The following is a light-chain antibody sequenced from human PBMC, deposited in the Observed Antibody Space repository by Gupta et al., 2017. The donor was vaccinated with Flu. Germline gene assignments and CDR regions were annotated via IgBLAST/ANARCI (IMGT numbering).Light chain of an antibody. CDR1: QGISNY. Sequence: SPSSLSASVGDRVTITCRASQGISNYLAWYQQKPGEGPELLIYAASTVQSGVSSRFNGSGSGTDFTLTINSLQPDDVATYYCQRYNSGPIFGGGTKVEIK. V-gene: IGKV1-27*01. J-gene: IGKJ4*01. CDR2: AAS. CDR3: QRYNSGPI.